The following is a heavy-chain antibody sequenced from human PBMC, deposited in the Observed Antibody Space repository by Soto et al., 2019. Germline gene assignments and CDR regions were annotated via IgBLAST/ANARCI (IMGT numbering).Heavy chain of an antibody. CDR2: ISAYNGNT. Sequence: QVQVVQSGAEVKKPGASVKVSCKASGYTFTSYGISWVRQAPGQGLEWMGWISAYNGNTKYAQKLQGRATMTTDTCTSTAYMALRSLRSDDTAVYYCARDLTPGVVDHWGQGTLVTVAS. D-gene: IGHD3-22*01. J-gene: IGHJ4*02. V-gene: IGHV1-18*01. CDR1: GYTFTSYG. CDR3: ARDLTPGVVDH.